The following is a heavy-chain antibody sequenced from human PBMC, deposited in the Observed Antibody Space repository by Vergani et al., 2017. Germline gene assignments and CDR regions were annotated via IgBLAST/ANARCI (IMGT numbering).Heavy chain of an antibody. J-gene: IGHJ3*01. Sequence: QVQLQESGPGLVRPAQTLSLTCTVSGGSISDGLHFWSWIRLPAGKGLEWIGRIYTSGATNYNPSLRSRAIMSVDASKKQFSLKLTSVTAADTAVYYCARDGGEYDKDALDVWGQGTKVTVTS. CDR2: IYTSGAT. CDR3: ARDGGEYDKDALDV. V-gene: IGHV4-61*02. CDR1: GGSISDGLHF. D-gene: IGHD2-21*01.